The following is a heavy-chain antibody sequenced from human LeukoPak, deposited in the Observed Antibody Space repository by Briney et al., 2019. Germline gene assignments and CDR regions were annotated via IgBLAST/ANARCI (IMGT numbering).Heavy chain of an antibody. CDR2: ISAYNGNT. J-gene: IGHJ4*02. D-gene: IGHD6-13*01. V-gene: IGHV1-18*01. CDR1: GYTFTSYG. Sequence: ASVKVSCKASGYTFTSYGISWVRQAPGQGLEWMGWISAYNGNTNYAQKLQGRVTMTTDTSTSTAYMELRSLRSDDTAVYYCARDRPIIAAAGAVDYWGQGTLVTVSS. CDR3: ARDRPIIAAAGAVDY.